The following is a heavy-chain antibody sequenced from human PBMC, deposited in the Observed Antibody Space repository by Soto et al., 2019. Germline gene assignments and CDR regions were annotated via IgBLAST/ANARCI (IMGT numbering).Heavy chain of an antibody. Sequence: PSETLSLTCTVSGGSISSSSYYWGWIRQPPGKGLEWIGNIYYRGTTYYNPSLKSRVSISVDTSKNEFSLKLTSITAADTAIYFCARRGGGDYLFDSWGQGILVTVSS. CDR2: IYYRGTT. CDR1: GGSISSSSYY. CDR3: ARRGGGDYLFDS. J-gene: IGHJ4*02. V-gene: IGHV4-39*07. D-gene: IGHD4-17*01.